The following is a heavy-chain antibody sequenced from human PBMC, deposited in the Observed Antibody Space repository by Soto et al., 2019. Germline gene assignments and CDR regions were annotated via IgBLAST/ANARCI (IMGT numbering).Heavy chain of an antibody. CDR1: VGAFQGYD. D-gene: IGHD3-10*01. Sequence: TQXLTCSVFVGAFQGYDWSCMRQPPWKGLEWIAEINHSGSVNFNPTFKSRVSISLDTSKNQMSLQLSSVSAADTAVYYCAKGPQAGYYDSGSFYSSVPWGQGTLVTVPS. J-gene: IGHJ5*02. CDR3: AKGPQAGYYDSGSFYSSVP. V-gene: IGHV4-34*01. CDR2: INHSGSV.